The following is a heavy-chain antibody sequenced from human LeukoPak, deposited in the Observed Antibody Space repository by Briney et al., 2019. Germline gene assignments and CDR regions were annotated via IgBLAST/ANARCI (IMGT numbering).Heavy chain of an antibody. Sequence: SETLSLTRTVSGGSISSYYWSWIRQPAGKGLEWIGRIYTSGSTNYNPSLKSRVTMSVDTSKNQFSLKLSSVTAADTAVYYCARTDFWSGSGWFDPWGQGTLVTVSS. V-gene: IGHV4-4*07. CDR1: GGSISSYY. D-gene: IGHD3-3*01. CDR2: IYTSGST. J-gene: IGHJ5*02. CDR3: ARTDFWSGSGWFDP.